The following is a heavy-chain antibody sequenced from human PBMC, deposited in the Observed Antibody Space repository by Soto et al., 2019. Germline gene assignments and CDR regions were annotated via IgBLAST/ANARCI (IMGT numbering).Heavy chain of an antibody. Sequence: GGSRRRSCAASGFTFSYYYMSWIRQAPGKGLEWVSYISSSGSTIYYADSVKGRFTISRDNAKNSLYLQMNSLRAEDTAVYYCAGDRQNHYYDSSGYFYWGQGTLVTVSS. V-gene: IGHV3-11*01. CDR1: GFTFSYYY. CDR2: ISSSGSTI. J-gene: IGHJ4*02. D-gene: IGHD3-22*01. CDR3: AGDRQNHYYDSSGYFY.